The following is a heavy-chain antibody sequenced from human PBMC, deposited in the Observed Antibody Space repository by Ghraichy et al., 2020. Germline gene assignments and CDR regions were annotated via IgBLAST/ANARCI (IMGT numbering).Heavy chain of an antibody. V-gene: IGHV3-11*01. Sequence: GGSLRLSCAASGFTFSDYYMSWIRQAPGKGLEWVSYISSSGSTIYYADSVKGRFTISRDNAKNSLYLQMNSLRAKDTAVYYCARDLLLHPWYYYGMDVWGQGTTVTVSS. CDR2: ISSSGSTI. CDR3: ARDLLLHPWYYYGMDV. D-gene: IGHD2-21*01. J-gene: IGHJ6*02. CDR1: GFTFSDYY.